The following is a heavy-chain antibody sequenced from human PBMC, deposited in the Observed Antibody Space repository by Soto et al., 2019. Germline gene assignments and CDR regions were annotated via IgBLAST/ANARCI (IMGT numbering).Heavy chain of an antibody. CDR1: GYTFTSYA. Sequence: ASVEVSCTDSGYTFTSYARHWVRQATGQRLEWMGWINAGNGNTKYSQKFQGRVTITRDTSASTAYMELSSLRSEDTAVYYCARAHYDILTGYSLNWFDPWGQGTLVTVSS. J-gene: IGHJ5*02. V-gene: IGHV1-3*01. D-gene: IGHD3-9*01. CDR3: ARAHYDILTGYSLNWFDP. CDR2: INAGNGNT.